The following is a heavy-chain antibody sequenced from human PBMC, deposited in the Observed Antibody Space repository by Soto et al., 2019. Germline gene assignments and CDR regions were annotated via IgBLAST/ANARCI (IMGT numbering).Heavy chain of an antibody. CDR3: ARDAGIAAAGPSYYYYYMDV. CDR1: GFTFSSYS. D-gene: IGHD6-13*01. J-gene: IGHJ6*03. V-gene: IGHV3-48*01. Sequence: EVQLVESGGGLVQPGGSLRLSCAASGFTFSSYSMNWVRQAPGKGLEWVSYISSSSSTIYYADSVKGRFTISRDNAKNSLYLQMNSLRAEDTAVYYCARDAGIAAAGPSYYYYYMDVWGKGTTVTVSS. CDR2: ISSSSSTI.